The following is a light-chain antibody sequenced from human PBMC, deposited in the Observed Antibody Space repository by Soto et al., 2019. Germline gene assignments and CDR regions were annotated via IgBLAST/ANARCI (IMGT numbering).Light chain of an antibody. CDR1: QSLLHSNGYNY. Sequence: DIVLTQSPLSLPVTPGEPASISCRSSQSLLHSNGYNYLDWYLQRPGQSPQLLIYLGSHRASGVPDRFSGSGSGADFTLRISRVESEDVGVYYCMQALHSRTFGQGTKV. J-gene: IGKJ1*01. V-gene: IGKV2-28*01. CDR2: LGS. CDR3: MQALHSRT.